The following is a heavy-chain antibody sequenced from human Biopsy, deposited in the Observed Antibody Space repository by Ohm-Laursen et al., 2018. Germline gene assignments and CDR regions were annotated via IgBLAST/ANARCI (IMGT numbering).Heavy chain of an antibody. CDR3: ATKLTGYFHH. V-gene: IGHV1-69*06. CDR2: NIPILGTG. D-gene: IGHD3-9*01. CDR1: GGTFSNYG. Sequence: GASVKVSCKAPGGTFSNYGVNWVRQAPGQGLEWLGGNIPILGTGNYAQKFQDRVTVAADTSTSTATVELRSLRSDDTAVYYCATKLTGYFHHWGQGTLVIVSS. J-gene: IGHJ1*01.